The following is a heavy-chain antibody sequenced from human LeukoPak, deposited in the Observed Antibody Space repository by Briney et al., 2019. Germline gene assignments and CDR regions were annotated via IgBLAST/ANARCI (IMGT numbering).Heavy chain of an antibody. J-gene: IGHJ3*02. CDR1: GFTFSSYW. V-gene: IGHV3-7*01. CDR3: AREGPAVVIPDAFDI. D-gene: IGHD3-16*02. Sequence: GGSLRLSCAASGFTFSSYWMSWVRQAPGKGLEWVANIKQDGSEKYYVDSVKGRFAISRDNAKNSLYLQMNSLRAEDTAVYYCAREGPAVVIPDAFDIWGQGTMVTVSS. CDR2: IKQDGSEK.